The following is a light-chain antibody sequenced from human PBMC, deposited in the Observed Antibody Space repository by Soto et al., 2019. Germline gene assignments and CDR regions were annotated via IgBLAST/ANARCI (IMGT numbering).Light chain of an antibody. CDR3: SSYTGTNALYV. J-gene: IGLJ1*01. V-gene: IGLV2-14*03. Sequence: QSALTQPASVSGSPGQSITISCTGRSSDVGGYNYVSWSQHHPGKAPKLIIYDVCNRPSGVSNRFSGSKSGNTASLTISGLQAEDEADYHCSSYTGTNALYVFGTGTKLTVL. CDR1: SSDVGGYNY. CDR2: DVC.